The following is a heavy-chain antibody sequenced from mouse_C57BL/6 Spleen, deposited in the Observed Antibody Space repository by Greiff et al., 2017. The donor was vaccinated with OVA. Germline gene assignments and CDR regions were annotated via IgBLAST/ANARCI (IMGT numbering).Heavy chain of an antibody. Sequence: QVQLKESGAELVRPGASVTLSCKASGYTFTDYEMHWVKQTPVHGLEWIGAIDPETGGTAYNQKFKGKAILTADKSSSTAYMQLRSLTSEDSAVYYCTGKPAVGATRWYFDVWGTGTTVTVSS. CDR3: TGKPAVGATRWYFDV. CDR1: GYTFTDYE. V-gene: IGHV1-15*01. D-gene: IGHD1-1*01. CDR2: IDPETGGT. J-gene: IGHJ1*03.